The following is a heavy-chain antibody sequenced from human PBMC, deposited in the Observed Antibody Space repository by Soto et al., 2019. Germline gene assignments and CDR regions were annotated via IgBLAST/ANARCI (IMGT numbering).Heavy chain of an antibody. CDR1: GFTFSSYA. CDR3: AKDGKEWHYYYYMDV. CDR2: ISGSGGST. D-gene: IGHD3-3*01. V-gene: IGHV3-23*01. Sequence: GGSLRLSCAASGFTFSSYAMSWVRQAPGKGLEWVSAISGSGGSTYYADSVKGRFTISRDNSKNTLYLQMNSLRAEDTAVYYCAKDGKEWHYYYYMDVWGKGTTVTVSS. J-gene: IGHJ6*03.